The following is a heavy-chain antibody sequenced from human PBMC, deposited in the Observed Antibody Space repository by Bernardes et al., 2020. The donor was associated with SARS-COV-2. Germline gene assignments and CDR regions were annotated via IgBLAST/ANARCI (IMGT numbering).Heavy chain of an antibody. CDR3: ARDVGRNYYDSSGYPD. CDR1: GYTFTSYV. Sequence: ASVKVSCKASGYTFTSYVINWVRQAPGQGLAWMGWINSYNGNTNYAQKLQGRVTMTTDTSTSTAYMELRSLRSDDTAVYYCARDVGRNYYDSSGYPDWGQGTLVTVSS. D-gene: IGHD3-22*01. J-gene: IGHJ4*02. V-gene: IGHV1-18*01. CDR2: INSYNGNT.